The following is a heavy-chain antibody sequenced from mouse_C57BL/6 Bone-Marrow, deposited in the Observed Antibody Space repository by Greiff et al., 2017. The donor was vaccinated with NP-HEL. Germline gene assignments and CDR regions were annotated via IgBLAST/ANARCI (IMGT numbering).Heavy chain of an antibody. CDR1: GFTFSSYA. J-gene: IGHJ3*01. Sequence: EVQRVESGGGLVKPGGSLKLSCAASGFTFSSYAMSWVRQTPEKRLEWVATISDGGSYTYYPDNVKGRFTISRDNAKNNLYLQVSHLKSEDTAMYYCARDRGSAFAYWGQGTLVTVSA. D-gene: IGHD1-1*02. CDR2: ISDGGSYT. V-gene: IGHV5-4*01. CDR3: ARDRGSAFAY.